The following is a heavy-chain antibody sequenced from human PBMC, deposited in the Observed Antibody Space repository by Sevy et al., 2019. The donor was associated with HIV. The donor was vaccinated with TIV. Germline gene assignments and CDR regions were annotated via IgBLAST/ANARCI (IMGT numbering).Heavy chain of an antibody. D-gene: IGHD3-22*01. V-gene: IGHV3-9*01. CDR3: ANAHDSSGYLVLDY. J-gene: IGHJ4*02. CDR1: GFTFDDYA. Sequence: GGSLRLSCAASGFTFDDYAMNWVRQAPGKGLEWVSGISWNSGIIGCADLVKGGFTFSRHNAKNYLYLQMNSLRAEDTALYYCANAHDSSGYLVLDYWGQGTLVTVSS. CDR2: ISWNSGII.